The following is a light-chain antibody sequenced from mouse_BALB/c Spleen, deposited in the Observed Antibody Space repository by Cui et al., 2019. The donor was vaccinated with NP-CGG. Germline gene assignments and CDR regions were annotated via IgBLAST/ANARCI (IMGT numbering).Light chain of an antibody. Sequence: QPVVTHESALTTSPGETVTLTCRSSIGAVTTSNYANWVQEKPDHLFTGLIGGTNNRAPGVPARFSGSLIGDKAALTITGAQTEDEAIYFCALWYSNHWVFGGGTKLTVL. CDR2: GTN. V-gene: IGLV1*01. CDR1: IGAVTTSNY. J-gene: IGLJ1*01. CDR3: ALWYSNHWV.